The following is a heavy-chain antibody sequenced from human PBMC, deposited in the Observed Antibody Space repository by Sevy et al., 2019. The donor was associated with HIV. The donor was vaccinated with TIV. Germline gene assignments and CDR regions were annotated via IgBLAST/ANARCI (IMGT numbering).Heavy chain of an antibody. CDR3: ARGGGNSFLDAFDI. CDR2: IYTSGST. J-gene: IGHJ3*02. D-gene: IGHD2-21*02. V-gene: IGHV4-61*02. Sequence: SETLSLTCTVSGGSISSGSYYWSWIRQPAGKGLEWIGRIYTSGSTNYNPSLKSRVTISVDTPKNQFSLKLSSVTAADTAVYYCARGGGNSFLDAFDIWGQGTMVTVSS. CDR1: GGSISSGSYY.